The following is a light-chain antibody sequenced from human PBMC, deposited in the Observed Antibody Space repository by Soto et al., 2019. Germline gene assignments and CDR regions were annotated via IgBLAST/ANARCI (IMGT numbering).Light chain of an antibody. CDR1: QSISSW. J-gene: IGKJ1*01. V-gene: IGKV1-5*01. Sequence: DIQMTQSPSTLSASVGDRVTITCRVSQSISSWLAWYQQKPGKAPKLLIYDASSLESGVPSRFSGSGSGTEFTLTISSLQPDDFATYYCQQYNSYSPKTFGQGTKVEIK. CDR3: QQYNSYSPKT. CDR2: DAS.